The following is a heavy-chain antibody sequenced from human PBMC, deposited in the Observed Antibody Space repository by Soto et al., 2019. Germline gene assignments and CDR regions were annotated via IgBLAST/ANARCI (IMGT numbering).Heavy chain of an antibody. J-gene: IGHJ6*02. V-gene: IGHV3-21*01. D-gene: IGHD4-17*01. CDR3: ARDDDYDGKPTYYYYGMDV. CDR1: GFTFSSYS. CDR2: ISSSSSYI. Sequence: EVQLVESGGGLVQPGGSLRLSCAASGFTFSSYSMNWVRQAPGKGLEWVSLISSSSSYIYYADSVKGRFTIPRDNDKHTLYLQINGLRAEDTAVYYCARDDDYDGKPTYYYYGMDVWGQGTTVTVSS.